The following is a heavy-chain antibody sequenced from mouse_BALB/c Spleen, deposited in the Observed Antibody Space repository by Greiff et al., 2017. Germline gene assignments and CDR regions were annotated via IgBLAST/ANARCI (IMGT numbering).Heavy chain of an antibody. Sequence: QVHVKQSGAELARPGASVKLSCKASGYTFTSYWMQWVKQRPGQGLEWIGAIYPGDGDTRYTQKFKGKATLTADKSSSTAYMQLSSLASEDSAVYYCARTGYAMDYWGQGTSVTVSS. D-gene: IGHD3-3*01. J-gene: IGHJ4*01. V-gene: IGHV1-87*01. CDR2: IYPGDGDT. CDR1: GYTFTSYW. CDR3: ARTGYAMDY.